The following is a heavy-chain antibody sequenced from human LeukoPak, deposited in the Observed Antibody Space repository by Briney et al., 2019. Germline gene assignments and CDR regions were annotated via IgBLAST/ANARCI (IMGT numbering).Heavy chain of an antibody. CDR3: ARERYYYDSSGYYPTDRRFFDY. V-gene: IGHV4-34*01. CDR1: GGSFSGYY. CDR2: INHSGST. J-gene: IGHJ4*02. D-gene: IGHD3-22*01. Sequence: SETLSLTCAVYGGSFSGYYWSWIRQPPGKGLEWIGEINHSGSTNYNPSLKSRVTISVDTSKNQFSLKLSSVTAADTAVYYCARERYYYDSSGYYPTDRRFFDYWGQGTLVTVSS.